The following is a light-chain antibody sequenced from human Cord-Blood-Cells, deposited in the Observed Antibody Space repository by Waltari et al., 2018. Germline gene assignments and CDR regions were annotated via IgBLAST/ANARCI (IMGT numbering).Light chain of an antibody. J-gene: IGLJ2*01. Sequence: SYALTQPPSVSVSPGQTASIPCSGDNLGDKYACWYQQKPGQSPVLVIYQGSKRPSGIPERFSGSNSGNTATLTISGTQAMDEADYYCQAWDSSTVVFGGGTKLTVL. CDR3: QAWDSSTVV. V-gene: IGLV3-1*01. CDR2: QGS. CDR1: NLGDKY.